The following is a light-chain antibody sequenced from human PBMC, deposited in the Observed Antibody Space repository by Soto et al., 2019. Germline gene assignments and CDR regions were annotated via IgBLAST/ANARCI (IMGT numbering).Light chain of an antibody. V-gene: IGLV2-14*01. J-gene: IGLJ1*01. CDR1: SSDVGIYNY. CDR3: TSFTTSRYTFV. Sequence: QSALTQPASVSGSPGQSITISCTGTSSDVGIYNYVSWYQQHPGKAPKLIICEVSNRPSGVSNRFSGSKSGNTASLTISGLRAEDEADYYCTSFTTSRYTFVLGTGTKVTVL. CDR2: EVS.